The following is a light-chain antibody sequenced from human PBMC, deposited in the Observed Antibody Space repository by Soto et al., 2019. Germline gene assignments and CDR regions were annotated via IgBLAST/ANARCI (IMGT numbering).Light chain of an antibody. J-gene: IGLJ2*01. CDR2: EVT. V-gene: IGLV2-8*01. Sequence: QSALTQPPSASGSPGQSVTISCTGTSSDVGAYNFVSWYQQHPGKAPKLMIDEVTRRPAGVPDRISGSKSGNTASLTVSGLQAEDEADYYCSSYAGSNNLVFGGGTKLTVL. CDR3: SSYAGSNNLV. CDR1: SSDVGAYNF.